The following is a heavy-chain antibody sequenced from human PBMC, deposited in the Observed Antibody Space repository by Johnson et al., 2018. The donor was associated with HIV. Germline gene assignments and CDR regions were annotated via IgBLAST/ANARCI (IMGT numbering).Heavy chain of an antibody. Sequence: VQLVESGGGLVQPGGSLRLSCAASGFIVRSNYMNWVRQAPGKGLEWVSGIYSGGDTYYSDSVMGRFTIYRDTSKNTLYLQMNSLRGDDTAVYYCTRVSSTSWALDIWGQGTLVTVSS. J-gene: IGHJ3*02. V-gene: IGHV3-66*01. D-gene: IGHD2-15*01. CDR1: GFIVRSNY. CDR3: TRVSSTSWALDI. CDR2: IYSGGDT.